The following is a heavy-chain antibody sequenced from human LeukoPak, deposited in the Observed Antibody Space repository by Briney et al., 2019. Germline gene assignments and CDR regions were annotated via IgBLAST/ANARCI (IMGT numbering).Heavy chain of an antibody. D-gene: IGHD1-26*01. CDR1: GFTFSSYA. J-gene: IGHJ4*02. CDR2: IKQDGSEK. Sequence: GGSLRLSCAASGFTFSSYAMSWVRQAPGKGLEWVANIKQDGSEKYYVDSVKGRFTISRDNAKNSLYLQMNSLRAEDTAVYYCARATTDRYYFDYWGQGTLVTVSS. V-gene: IGHV3-7*01. CDR3: ARATTDRYYFDY.